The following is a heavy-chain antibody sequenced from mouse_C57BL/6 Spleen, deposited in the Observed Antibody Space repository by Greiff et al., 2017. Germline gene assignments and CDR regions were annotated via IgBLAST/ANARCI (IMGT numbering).Heavy chain of an antibody. CDR1: GYAFSSYW. CDR2: IYPGDGDT. Sequence: VHLVESGAELVKPGASVKISCKASGYAFSSYWMNWVKQRPGKGLEWIGQIYPGDGDTNYNGKFKGKATLTADKSSSTAYMQLSSLTSEDSAVYFCARGGTTVVATDYWGQGTTLTVSS. CDR3: ARGGTTVVATDY. J-gene: IGHJ2*01. V-gene: IGHV1-80*01. D-gene: IGHD1-1*01.